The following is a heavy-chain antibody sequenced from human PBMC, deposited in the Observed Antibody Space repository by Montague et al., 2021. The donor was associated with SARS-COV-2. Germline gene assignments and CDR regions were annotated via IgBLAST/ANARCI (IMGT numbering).Heavy chain of an antibody. D-gene: IGHD3-22*01. CDR3: AGGHLSVSMIVVVFTSASYYFDY. Sequence: SETLSLTCAVYGGSFGDDHWSWIRQPPGKGLEWIGNIRQSGRTNYNPSLKSRVTISVDTSKNQFSLKLTSVTAADTGLYFCAGGHLSVSMIVVVFTSASYYFDYWGQGAQVTVFS. J-gene: IGHJ4*02. CDR1: GGSFGDDH. V-gene: IGHV4-34*01. CDR2: IRQSGRT.